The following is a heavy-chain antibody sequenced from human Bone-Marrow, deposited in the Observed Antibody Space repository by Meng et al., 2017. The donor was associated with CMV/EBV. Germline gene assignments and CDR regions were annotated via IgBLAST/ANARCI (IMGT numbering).Heavy chain of an antibody. CDR2: TYYRSKWYN. J-gene: IGHJ5*02. D-gene: IGHD3-22*01. V-gene: IGHV6-1*01. CDR3: ARDTYYYDSSGYSLYWFDP. CDR1: GDSVSSNSAA. Sequence: SETLSLTCAISGDSVSSNSAAWNWIRQSPSRGLEWLGRTYYRSKWYNDYAVSVKSRITINPDTSKNQFSLQLNSVTPEDTAVYYCARDTYYYDSSGYSLYWFDPWGQGTRVTGSS.